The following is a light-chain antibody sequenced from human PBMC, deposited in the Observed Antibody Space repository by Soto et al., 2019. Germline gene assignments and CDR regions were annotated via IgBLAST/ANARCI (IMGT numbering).Light chain of an antibody. CDR2: DVS. J-gene: IGKJ1*01. Sequence: DIQMTQSAFTLYASLGDRVTITCRASQSISRWLAWYQQKRGQAPKLLISDVSSLERGVPSRLSGSGSGTEFTLPISSLQPDDFATYHSQQYETYSQWTFGQGTKVEI. CDR3: QQYETYSQWT. CDR1: QSISRW. V-gene: IGKV1-5*01.